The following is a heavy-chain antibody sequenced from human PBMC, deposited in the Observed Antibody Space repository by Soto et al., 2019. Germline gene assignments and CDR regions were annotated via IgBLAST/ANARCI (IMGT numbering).Heavy chain of an antibody. Sequence: GESLKISCAASGFTFSSYWMSWVRQAPGKGLEWVANIKQDGSEKYYVDSVKGRFTISRDNAKNSLYLQMNSLRAEDTAVYYCASSSDSSGPNAFDIWGQGTRVTGSS. CDR2: IKQDGSEK. V-gene: IGHV3-7*01. CDR1: GFTFSSYW. J-gene: IGHJ3*02. CDR3: ASSSDSSGPNAFDI. D-gene: IGHD3-22*01.